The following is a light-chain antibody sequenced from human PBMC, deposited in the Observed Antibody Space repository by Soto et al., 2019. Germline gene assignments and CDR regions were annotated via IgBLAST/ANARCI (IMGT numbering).Light chain of an antibody. V-gene: IGKV3-11*01. Sequence: IVLTQSPATLSLSPGERANLSCRASQSVSSYFAWYHQKPGQAPRLLIYGASTRATGIPARFSGGGSGTDFTLTISGLEPEDFAVYYCQHRGSTFGQGTKLEIK. CDR3: QHRGST. J-gene: IGKJ2*01. CDR1: QSVSSY. CDR2: GAS.